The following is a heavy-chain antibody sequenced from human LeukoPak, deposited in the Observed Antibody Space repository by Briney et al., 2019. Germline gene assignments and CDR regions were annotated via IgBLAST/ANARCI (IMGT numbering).Heavy chain of an antibody. CDR1: GFTFSSYS. Sequence: GGSLRLSCATSGFTFSSYSMTCVRQAPGKGLEWVSYISRSSSTIYYADSVKGRFTISRDNAKNSLYLQMNSLRDEDTAVYYCARDHYGSGTDVWFDPWGQGTLVTVSS. D-gene: IGHD3-10*01. CDR3: ARDHYGSGTDVWFDP. V-gene: IGHV3-48*02. J-gene: IGHJ5*02. CDR2: ISRSSSTI.